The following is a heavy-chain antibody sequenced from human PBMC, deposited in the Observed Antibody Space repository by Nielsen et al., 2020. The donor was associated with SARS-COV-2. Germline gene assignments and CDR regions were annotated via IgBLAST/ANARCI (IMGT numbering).Heavy chain of an antibody. CDR3: AKGSPEVGAPHYYGMDV. J-gene: IGHJ6*02. CDR1: GGTFSSYA. Sequence: SVKVSCKASGGTFSSYATSWVRQAPGQGLEWMGRIIPILGIANYAQKFQGRVTITADKSTSTAYMELSSLRSEDTAVYYCAKGSPEVGAPHYYGMDVWGQGTTVTVSS. CDR2: IIPILGIA. V-gene: IGHV1-69*04. D-gene: IGHD1-26*01.